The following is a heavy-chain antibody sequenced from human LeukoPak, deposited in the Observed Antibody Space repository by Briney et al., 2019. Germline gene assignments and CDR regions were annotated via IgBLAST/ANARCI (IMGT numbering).Heavy chain of an antibody. V-gene: IGHV1-2*06. D-gene: IGHD2-15*01. CDR2: INPNSGGS. CDR1: GYTFTGYY. CDR3: ATTPHRWQLSILANWFGP. Sequence: ASVKVSCKASGYTFTGYYMHWVRQAPGQGLGWMGRINPNSGGSNYAQKFQGRVTMTRDTSISTAYMELSRLRSDDTAVYYCATTPHRWQLSILANWFGPWGQGTLVTVSS. J-gene: IGHJ5*02.